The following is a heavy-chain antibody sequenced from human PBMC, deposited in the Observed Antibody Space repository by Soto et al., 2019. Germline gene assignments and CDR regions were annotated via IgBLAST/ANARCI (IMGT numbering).Heavy chain of an antibody. J-gene: IGHJ4*02. D-gene: IGHD1-26*01. V-gene: IGHV3-48*01. CDR3: ARRAGIVIAVDTRHFDH. Sequence: HPGWSLRLSCAASGFTFSSYGMGWVRQAPGKGLEWVSYISSSDNTIYYADSVKGRFTTSRDNAKNSLYLQMNSLRAEDTAVYYCARRAGIVIAVDTRHFDHWGQGTLVTVSS. CDR2: ISSSDNTI. CDR1: GFTFSSYG.